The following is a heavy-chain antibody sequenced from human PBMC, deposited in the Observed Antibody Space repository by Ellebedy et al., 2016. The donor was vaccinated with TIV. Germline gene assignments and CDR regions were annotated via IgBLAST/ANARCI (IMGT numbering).Heavy chain of an antibody. D-gene: IGHD6-19*01. CDR3: ANPSAVAGPFDY. CDR1: GFTFSSYA. J-gene: IGHJ4*02. Sequence: GESLKISXAASGFTFSSYAMHWVRQAPGKGLEWVAVISYDGSNKYYADSVKGRFTISRDNSKNTLYLQMNSLRAEDTAVYYCANPSAVAGPFDYWGQGTLVTVSS. CDR2: ISYDGSNK. V-gene: IGHV3-30-3*01.